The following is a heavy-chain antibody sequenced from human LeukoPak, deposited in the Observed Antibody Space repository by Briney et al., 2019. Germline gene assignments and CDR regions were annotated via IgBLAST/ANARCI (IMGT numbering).Heavy chain of an antibody. CDR2: FDPEDGET. CDR1: GYTLTELS. D-gene: IGHD5-18*01. Sequence: ASVKVSCKVSGYTLTELSMHCVRQAPGKGLEWMGGFDPEDGETIYAQKFQGRVTMTEDTSTDTAYMELSSLRSEDTAVYYCATYHPDTAMLAGMDVWGKGTTVTVSS. J-gene: IGHJ6*04. CDR3: ATYHPDTAMLAGMDV. V-gene: IGHV1-24*01.